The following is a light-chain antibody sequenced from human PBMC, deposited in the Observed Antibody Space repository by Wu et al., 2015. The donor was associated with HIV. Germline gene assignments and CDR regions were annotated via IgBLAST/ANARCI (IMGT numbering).Light chain of an antibody. Sequence: EIVLTQSPGTLSLSPGERATLSCRASQSVSSRHLAWYQQKPGQAPRLLIYGASSRATGIPDRFSGSGSGTDFTLTISRLEPEDFAVYSCQRYGSSPRFGQGTEAGDQT. CDR1: QSVSSRH. J-gene: IGKJ2*03. CDR3: QRYGSSPR. V-gene: IGKV3-20*01. CDR2: GAS.